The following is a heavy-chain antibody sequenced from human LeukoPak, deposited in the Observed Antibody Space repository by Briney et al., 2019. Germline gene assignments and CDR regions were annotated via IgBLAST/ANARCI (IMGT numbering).Heavy chain of an antibody. J-gene: IGHJ4*02. CDR1: GGSLSGYY. CDR3: ARTTRREPFDY. Sequence: SETLSLTCTVSGGSLSGYYWTWIRQPPGAGLEWIGYVHYSGSTNYSPSLRSRLTMSVDTSKNQVSLELSSVTAADTAVYYCARTTRREPFDYWGQGTLVTVSS. CDR2: VHYSGST. V-gene: IGHV4-59*01. D-gene: IGHD5-24*01.